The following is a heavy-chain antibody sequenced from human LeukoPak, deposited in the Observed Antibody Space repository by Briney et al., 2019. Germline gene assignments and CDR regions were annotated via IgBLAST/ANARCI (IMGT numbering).Heavy chain of an antibody. V-gene: IGHV3-21*01. CDR3: ARGGSGDDY. J-gene: IGHJ4*02. CDR1: GFTFSTYS. D-gene: IGHD2-15*01. CDR2: ISSSSSYI. Sequence: GGSLRLSCSASGFTFSTYSMNWVRQAPGKGLEWVSSISSSSSYIYYADSVKGRFTISRDNAKNSLYLQMNSLRAEDTAVYYCARGGSGDDYWGQGTLVTVSS.